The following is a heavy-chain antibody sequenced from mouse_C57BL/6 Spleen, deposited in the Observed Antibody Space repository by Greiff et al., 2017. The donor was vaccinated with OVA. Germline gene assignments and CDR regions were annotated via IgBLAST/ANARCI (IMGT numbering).Heavy chain of an antibody. D-gene: IGHD2-3*01. CDR3: ARTGGYDGCIYWYFDV. V-gene: IGHV1-82*01. CDR1: GYAFSSSW. Sequence: QVQLQQSGPELVKPGASVKISCKASGYAFSSSWMNWVKQRPGKGLEWIGRIYPGDGDTNYNGKFKGKATLTADKSSSTAYMQLSSLTSEDSAVYFCARTGGYDGCIYWYFDVWGTGTTVTVSS. CDR2: IYPGDGDT. J-gene: IGHJ1*03.